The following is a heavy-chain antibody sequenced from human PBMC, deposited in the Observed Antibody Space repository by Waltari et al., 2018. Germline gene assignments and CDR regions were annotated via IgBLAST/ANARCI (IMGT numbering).Heavy chain of an antibody. V-gene: IGHV1-2*02. CDR1: GYTFTGYY. J-gene: IGHJ4*02. Sequence: QVQLVQSGAEVKKPGASVKVSCKASGYTFTGYYMHWVRQAPGQGLAWKGWINANSGGTKYAQKFQGRVTMTRDTSISSACIELSMLRSDDTAVYYCARALAPLGDFGYWGQGTLVTVSS. CDR2: INANSGGT. CDR3: ARALAPLGDFGY. D-gene: IGHD4-17*01.